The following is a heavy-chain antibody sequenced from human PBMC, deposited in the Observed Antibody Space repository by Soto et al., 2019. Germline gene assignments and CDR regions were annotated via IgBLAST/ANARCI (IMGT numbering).Heavy chain of an antibody. CDR3: ARHPYDFWSGQLIDY. CDR2: INHSGST. V-gene: IGHV4-34*01. Sequence: PSETLSLTCAVYGGSFSGYYWSWIRQPPGKGLEWIGEINHSGSTNYNPSLKSRVTISVDTSKNQFSLKLSSVTAADTAVYYCARHPYDFWSGQLIDYWGQGTLVTVSS. CDR1: GGSFSGYY. J-gene: IGHJ4*02. D-gene: IGHD3-3*01.